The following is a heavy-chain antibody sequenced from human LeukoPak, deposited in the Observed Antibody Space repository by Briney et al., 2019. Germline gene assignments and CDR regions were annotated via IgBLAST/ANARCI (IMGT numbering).Heavy chain of an antibody. CDR3: ARIGYKSSSFDY. Sequence: PGGSLRLSCAASGFTFSSYATSWVRQAPGKGPEWVSAISGSGGSTYYADSVKGRFTISRDNAKNSLYLQMNSPRAEDTAVYYCARIGYKSSSFDYWGQGTLVTVSS. CDR1: GFTFSSYA. J-gene: IGHJ4*02. V-gene: IGHV3-23*01. D-gene: IGHD1-14*01. CDR2: ISGSGGST.